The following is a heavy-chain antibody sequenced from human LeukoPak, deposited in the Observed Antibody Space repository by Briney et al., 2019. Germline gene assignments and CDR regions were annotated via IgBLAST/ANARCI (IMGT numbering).Heavy chain of an antibody. V-gene: IGHV3-7*01. Sequence: PGGSLRLSCAASRFTFSSYWMSWVRQAPGKGLEWVANIKQDGSEKFYIDSVRGRFTISRDNAKNSLYLQMKSLRAEDTAVYYCARGGEYYGSGSYTSWGQGTLVTVSS. CDR3: ARGGEYYGSGSYTS. J-gene: IGHJ5*02. D-gene: IGHD3-10*01. CDR2: IKQDGSEK. CDR1: RFTFSSYW.